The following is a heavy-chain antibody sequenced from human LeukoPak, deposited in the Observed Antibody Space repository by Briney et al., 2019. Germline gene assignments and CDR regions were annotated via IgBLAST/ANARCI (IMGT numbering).Heavy chain of an antibody. CDR2: IYYSGST. V-gene: IGHV4-30-4*01. J-gene: IGHJ6*02. CDR3: ARDQWDIVVVPAAIGCGMDV. D-gene: IGHD2-2*01. CDR1: GGSISSGDYY. Sequence: SETLSLTCTVSGGSISSGDYYWSWIRQPPGTGLEWIGYIYYSGSTYYNPSLKSRVTISVDTSKNQFSLKLSSVTAADTAVYYCARDQWDIVVVPAAIGCGMDVWGQGTTVTVSS.